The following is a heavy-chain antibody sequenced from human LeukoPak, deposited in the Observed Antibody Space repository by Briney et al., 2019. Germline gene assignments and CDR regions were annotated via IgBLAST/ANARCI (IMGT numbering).Heavy chain of an antibody. V-gene: IGHV3-73*01. Sequence: GGSLKLSCAASGFTFCGSAMHWVRQASGKGLEWVGRIRSKANSYATAYAASVKGRFTISRDDSKNTAYLQMNSLKTEDTAVYYCLTGIAVAGTDYWGQGTLVTVSS. CDR3: LTGIAVAGTDY. D-gene: IGHD6-19*01. CDR2: IRSKANSYAT. CDR1: GFTFCGSA. J-gene: IGHJ4*02.